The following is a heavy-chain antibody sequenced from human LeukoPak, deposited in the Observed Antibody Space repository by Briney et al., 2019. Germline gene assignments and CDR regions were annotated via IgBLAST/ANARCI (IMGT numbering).Heavy chain of an antibody. CDR3: ARRRSSSWYSYYYYMDV. Sequence: PSETLSLTCTVSGGSISSYYWSWIRQPPGKGLEWIGYIYYSGSTNYNPSLKSRVTISVDTSKNQFSLKLSSVTAADTAVYYCARRRSSSWYSYYYYMDVWGKGTTVTVSS. CDR2: IYYSGST. D-gene: IGHD6-13*01. CDR1: GGSISSYY. J-gene: IGHJ6*03. V-gene: IGHV4-59*01.